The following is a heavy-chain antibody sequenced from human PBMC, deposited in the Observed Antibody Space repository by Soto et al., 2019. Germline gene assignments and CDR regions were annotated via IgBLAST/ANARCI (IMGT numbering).Heavy chain of an antibody. CDR1: GFTFSSYA. CDR3: ARRGSGRESDY. V-gene: IGHV3-23*01. Sequence: EVQLLESGGGLVQPGGSLRLSCAASGFTFSSYAMRWVRQAPVKGLEWVSAISGSGGSTYYADSVKGRFTISRDNSRNTLYLQRNGLGAGGTAGYHRARRGSGRESDYWGQGTRVTVSS. J-gene: IGHJ4*02. CDR2: ISGSGGST. D-gene: IGHD6-19*01.